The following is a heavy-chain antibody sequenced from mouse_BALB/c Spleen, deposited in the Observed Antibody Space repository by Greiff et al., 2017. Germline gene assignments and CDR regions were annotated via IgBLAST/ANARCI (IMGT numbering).Heavy chain of an antibody. D-gene: IGHD2-14*01. CDR1: GFSFTGYY. CDR2: ISCYNGAT. J-gene: IGHJ4*01. V-gene: IGHV1S34*01. CDR3: ARYRYDDYDAMDY. Sequence: LVKTGASVKISCKASGFSFTGYYMHWVKQSHGKSLEWIGYISCYNGATSYNQKFKGKATFTVDTSSSTVYMQFNSLTSEDSAVYYCARYRYDDYDAMDYWGQGTSVTVSS.